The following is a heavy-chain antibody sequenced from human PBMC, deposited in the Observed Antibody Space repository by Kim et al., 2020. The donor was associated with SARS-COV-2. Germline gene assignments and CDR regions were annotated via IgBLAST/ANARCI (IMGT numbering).Heavy chain of an antibody. Sequence: SETLSLTCGVYSGSFTTYYWSWIRQTPGKGLEWIGEINHSGTTNYNPSLKSRVTVSMDTSKKQISLKLTSLTAADTGVYYCARDPYGSGPGYFDYWGQGTLVTVSS. D-gene: IGHD3-10*01. CDR2: INHSGTT. J-gene: IGHJ4*02. CDR1: SGSFTTYY. V-gene: IGHV4-34*01. CDR3: ARDPYGSGPGYFDY.